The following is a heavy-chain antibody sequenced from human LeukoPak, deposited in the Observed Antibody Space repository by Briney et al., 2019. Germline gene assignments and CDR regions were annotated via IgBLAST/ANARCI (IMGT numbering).Heavy chain of an antibody. Sequence: SVKVSCKASGGTFSSYAISWVRQAPGQGLEWMGGIIPIFGTANYAQKFQGRVTITTDESTSTAYMELSSLRSEDTAVYYCAAQYYDSSALDYWGHGTLFTVSS. CDR3: AAQYYDSSALDY. CDR1: GGTFSSYA. J-gene: IGHJ4*01. CDR2: IIPIFGTA. D-gene: IGHD3-22*01. V-gene: IGHV1-69*05.